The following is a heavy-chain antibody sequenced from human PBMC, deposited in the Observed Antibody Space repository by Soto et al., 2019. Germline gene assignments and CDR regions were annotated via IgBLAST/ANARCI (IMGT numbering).Heavy chain of an antibody. CDR3: ASSYYYYDRAPPGDY. Sequence: PGGSLRLSCAASGFTFSSYSMNWVRQAPGKGLEWVSSISSSSSYIYYADSVKGRFTISRDNAKNSLYLQMNSLRAEDTAVYYCASSYYYYDRAPPGDYWGQGTLVTVSS. CDR2: ISSSSSYI. V-gene: IGHV3-21*01. J-gene: IGHJ4*02. CDR1: GFTFSSYS. D-gene: IGHD3-22*01.